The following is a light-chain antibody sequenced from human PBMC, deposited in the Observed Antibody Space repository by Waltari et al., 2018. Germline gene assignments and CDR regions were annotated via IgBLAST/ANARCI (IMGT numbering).Light chain of an antibody. V-gene: IGKV3-20*01. CDR2: GAS. CDR3: QHYVRLPAT. CDR1: QSVSRS. J-gene: IGKJ1*01. Sequence: ILSTQSPGTLSLSPGERATLSCRASQSVSRSLALSQQKPGQAPKLLIYGASTRATGIPGRFTGSGSGTDFSLTISSLEPEDFAIYFCQHYVRLPATFGQGTKVEIK.